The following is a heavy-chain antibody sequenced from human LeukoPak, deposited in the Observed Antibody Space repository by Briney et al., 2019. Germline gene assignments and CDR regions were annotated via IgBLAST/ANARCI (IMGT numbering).Heavy chain of an antibody. Sequence: SQTLSLTCAISGDSVSSYSAAWHWIRQSPSRGLEWLGRTYYRSKWYNDYAVSVKIRITIDPDTSKNQFSLHLNSVTPEDTGVYYCARGVQITVFDYWGQGTLVTVSS. CDR1: GDSVSSYSAA. J-gene: IGHJ4*02. CDR3: ARGVQITVFDY. CDR2: TYYRSKWYN. D-gene: IGHD4-11*01. V-gene: IGHV6-1*01.